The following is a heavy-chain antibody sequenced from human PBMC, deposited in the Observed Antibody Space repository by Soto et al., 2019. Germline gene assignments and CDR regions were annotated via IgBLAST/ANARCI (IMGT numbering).Heavy chain of an antibody. D-gene: IGHD6-6*01. CDR3: ARDGGAARPRYYYYYYGMDV. V-gene: IGHV3-30-3*01. CDR1: GFTFSSYA. CDR2: ISYDGSNK. J-gene: IGHJ6*02. Sequence: GGSLRLSCAASGFTFSSYAMHWVRQAPGKGLEWVAVISYDGSNKYYADSVRGRFTISRDNSKNTLYLQMNSLRAEDTAVYYCARDGGAARPRYYYYYYGMDVWGQGTTVTVSS.